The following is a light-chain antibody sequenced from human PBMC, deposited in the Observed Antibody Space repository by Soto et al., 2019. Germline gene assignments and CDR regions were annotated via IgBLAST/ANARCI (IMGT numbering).Light chain of an antibody. J-gene: IGKJ1*01. CDR3: QQSYIAPWT. CDR2: AAS. Sequence: DIQMTQSPSSLSASVGDRVTITCRASQPVTNYLSWYQQKPGKAPTLLIYAASRLQSGVPSRFSAGGSGTEFTLSINSLLPEDFATYYCQQSYIAPWTFGQGTRWIS. V-gene: IGKV1-39*01. CDR1: QPVTNY.